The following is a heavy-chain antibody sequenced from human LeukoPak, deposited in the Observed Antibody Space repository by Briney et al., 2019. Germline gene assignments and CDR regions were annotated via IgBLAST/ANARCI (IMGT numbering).Heavy chain of an antibody. V-gene: IGHV1-18*01. CDR2: ISAYNGNT. CDR3: ARAWPTRGSSGWFSVLEDYGMDV. J-gene: IGHJ6*02. CDR1: GYTFTSYG. Sequence: GASVKVSCKASGYTFTSYGISWVRQAPGQGLEWMGWISAYNGNTNYAQKLQGRVTMTTDTSTSTAYMELRSLRSDDTAVYYCARAWPTRGSSGWFSVLEDYGMDVWGQGTTVTVSS. D-gene: IGHD6-13*01.